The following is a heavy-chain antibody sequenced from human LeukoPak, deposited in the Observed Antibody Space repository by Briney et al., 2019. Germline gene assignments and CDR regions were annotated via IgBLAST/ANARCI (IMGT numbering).Heavy chain of an antibody. CDR3: ARDYSYSSSAAPHT. J-gene: IGHJ4*02. Sequence: PGGSLRLSCAASGFTLSSYAMHWVRQAPGKGLEWVAVISYDGSNKYYADSVKGRFTISRDNAKNSLYLQMNSLRAEDTAVYYCARDYSYSSSAAPHTWGRGTLVTVSS. D-gene: IGHD6-6*01. V-gene: IGHV3-30-3*01. CDR1: GFTLSSYA. CDR2: ISYDGSNK.